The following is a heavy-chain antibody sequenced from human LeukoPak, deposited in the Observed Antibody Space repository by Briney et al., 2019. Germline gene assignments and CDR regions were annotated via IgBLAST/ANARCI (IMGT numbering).Heavy chain of an antibody. CDR1: GGSFSGYY. V-gene: IGHV4-34*01. Sequence: SETLSLTCAVYGGSFSGYYWSWIRQPPGKGLEWIGEINHSGSTNYNPSLKSRVTISVDTSKNQFSLKLSSVTAADTAVYYCARVRYCSSTSCPWGQGTLVTVSS. CDR2: INHSGST. J-gene: IGHJ5*02. D-gene: IGHD2-2*01. CDR3: ARVRYCSSTSCP.